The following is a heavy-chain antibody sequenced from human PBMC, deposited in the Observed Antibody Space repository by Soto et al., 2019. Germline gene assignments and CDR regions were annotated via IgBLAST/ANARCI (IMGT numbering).Heavy chain of an antibody. J-gene: IGHJ4*02. CDR1: GYTFTNYY. CDR2: ISPSGGRT. V-gene: IGHV1-46*01. CDR3: ARAVTMYSRFDY. D-gene: IGHD6-13*01. Sequence: QVQLVQSGAEVKKPGASVKVSCKASGYTFTNYYIHWVRQAPGQGREWMGVISPSGGRTSYAQKFQGRITMTRDTSTSTGDMEVSSLRFEDTAVYYCARAVTMYSRFDYWGQGTLVTVSS.